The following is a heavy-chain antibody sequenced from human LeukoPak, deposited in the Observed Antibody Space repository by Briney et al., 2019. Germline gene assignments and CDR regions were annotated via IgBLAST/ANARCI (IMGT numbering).Heavy chain of an antibody. D-gene: IGHD4-17*01. CDR1: GYTFTSYW. Sequence: GGSLKISCQGSGYTFTSYWIGWVRQMPGKGLEWMGRIDPSDSYINYSPSFQGHVTISADKSISTAYLQWSSLKASDTAIYYCARVRVTTSLYYYYGFDVWGQGTTVTVSS. CDR2: IDPSDSYI. V-gene: IGHV5-10-1*01. CDR3: ARVRVTTSLYYYYGFDV. J-gene: IGHJ6*02.